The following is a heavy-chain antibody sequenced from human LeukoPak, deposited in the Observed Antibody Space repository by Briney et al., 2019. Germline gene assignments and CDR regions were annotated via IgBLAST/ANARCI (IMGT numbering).Heavy chain of an antibody. CDR2: INPNSGGT. V-gene: IGHV1-2*02. J-gene: IGHJ3*02. Sequence: ASVKVSCKASGYTFTGYYMHWVRQAPGQGLEWMGWINPNSGGTNYAQKFQGRVTVTRDTSISTAYMDLSRLRSDDTAVYYCARAGVWDYSDSSGYHNAAFDIWGQGTMFTVSS. CDR1: GYTFTGYY. CDR3: ARAGVWDYSDSSGYHNAAFDI. D-gene: IGHD3-22*01.